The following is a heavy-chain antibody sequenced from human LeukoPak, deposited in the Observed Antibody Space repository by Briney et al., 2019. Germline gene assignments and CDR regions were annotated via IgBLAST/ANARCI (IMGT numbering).Heavy chain of an antibody. Sequence: GESLKISCKGSGYSFTSYWIGWVRQMPGKGLEGMGIIYPGDSDTRYSPSFQGQVTISADKSISTAYLQWSSLKASDTAMYYCARQYYYDSSNLLGMDVWGQGTTVTVSS. V-gene: IGHV5-51*01. CDR1: GYSFTSYW. CDR3: ARQYYYDSSNLLGMDV. J-gene: IGHJ6*02. D-gene: IGHD3-22*01. CDR2: IYPGDSDT.